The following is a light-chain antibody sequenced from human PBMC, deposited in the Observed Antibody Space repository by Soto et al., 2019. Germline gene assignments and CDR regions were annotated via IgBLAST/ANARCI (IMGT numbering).Light chain of an antibody. V-gene: IGLV2-14*01. CDR3: SSFTSSSTWV. CDR2: EVS. Sequence: QSALTQPASVSGSPGQSITISCTGTSSDVGAYNYVSWYQQHPGKAPKLMIYEVSNRPSGVPNRFSGSKSGDTASLTISGLQTEDEADYYCSSFTSSSTWVFGGGTKVTVL. J-gene: IGLJ3*02. CDR1: SSDVGAYNY.